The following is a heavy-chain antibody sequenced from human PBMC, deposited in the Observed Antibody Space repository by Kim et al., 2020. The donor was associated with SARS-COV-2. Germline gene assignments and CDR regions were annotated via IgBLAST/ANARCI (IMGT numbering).Heavy chain of an antibody. V-gene: IGHV1-2*02. J-gene: IGHJ6*02. CDR3: AKGTMVRGVMDV. D-gene: IGHD3-10*01. Sequence: NYAQKFQGRVTMTRDTSISTAYMGLSRLRSDDTAVYYCAKGTMVRGVMDVWGQGTTVTVSS.